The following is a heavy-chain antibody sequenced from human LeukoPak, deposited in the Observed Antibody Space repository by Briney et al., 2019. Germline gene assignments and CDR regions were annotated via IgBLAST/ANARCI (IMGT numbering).Heavy chain of an antibody. CDR2: IYPGDSDT. Sequence: GESLKISCKASGYSFTSYWIGWVRQMPGKGLEWTGIIYPGDSDTRYSPSFQGQVTISADKSISTAYLQWSSLKASDTAMYYCARSGVRGVIYYYGMDVWGQGTTVTVSS. CDR3: ARSGVRGVIYYYGMDV. V-gene: IGHV5-51*03. CDR1: GYSFTSYW. J-gene: IGHJ6*02. D-gene: IGHD3-10*01.